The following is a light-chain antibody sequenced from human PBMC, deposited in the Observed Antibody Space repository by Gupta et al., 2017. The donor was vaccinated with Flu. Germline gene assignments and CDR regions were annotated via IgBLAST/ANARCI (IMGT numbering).Light chain of an antibody. Sequence: PSTLSASVGDRVTITCRASQNIDSWLAWYQKKPGRAPKSLIYKASSLETGVPSRFSGSGSGTEFSLTISRLQPDDFATYYSQQERSSPWTFGQGTKVEIK. CDR3: QQERSSPWT. CDR1: QNIDSW. CDR2: KAS. V-gene: IGKV1-5*03. J-gene: IGKJ1*01.